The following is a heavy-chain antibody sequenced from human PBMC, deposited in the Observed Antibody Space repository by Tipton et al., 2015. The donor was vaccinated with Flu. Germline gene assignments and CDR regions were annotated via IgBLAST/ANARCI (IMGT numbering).Heavy chain of an antibody. V-gene: IGHV1-18*01. D-gene: IGHD3-10*01. J-gene: IGHJ6*02. CDR3: ARYWADPSSYHYNAMDV. CDR1: GYTFISYG. Sequence: QMQLVQSGGEVKKPGASVQVSCKASGYTFISYGISWVRQAPGQGLEWLGWITAHNGKTKYVQRFQGRVTMTTDTSTRTAYMELRSLRSDDTAVYYCARYWADPSSYHYNAMDVWGQGTTVTVSS. CDR2: ITAHNGKT.